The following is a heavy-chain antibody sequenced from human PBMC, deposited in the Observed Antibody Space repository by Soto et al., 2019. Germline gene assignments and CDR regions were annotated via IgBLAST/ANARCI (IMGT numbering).Heavy chain of an antibody. CDR1: GFTFSSYA. CDR3: AKDPPNSGSYPFYFDY. Sequence: GGSLRLSCAASGFTFSSYAMSWVRQAPGKGLEWVSAISGSGGSTYYADSVKGRLTISRDNSKNTLYLQMNSLRAEDTAVYYCAKDPPNSGSYPFYFDYWGQGTLVTVSS. J-gene: IGHJ4*02. CDR2: ISGSGGST. V-gene: IGHV3-23*01. D-gene: IGHD1-26*01.